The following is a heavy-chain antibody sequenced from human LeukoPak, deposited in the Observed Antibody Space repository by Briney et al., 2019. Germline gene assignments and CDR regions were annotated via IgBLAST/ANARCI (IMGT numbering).Heavy chain of an antibody. CDR3: ARGVRVPYTVSAFDI. D-gene: IGHD4-11*01. V-gene: IGHV4-34*01. CDR2: INHSGST. Sequence: SETLSLTCAVYGGSFSGYYWSWIRQPPGKGLEWIGEINHSGSTNYNPSLKSRVTISVDTSKNQFSLKLSSVTAADTAVYYCARGVRVPYTVSAFDIWGQGTMVTVSS. CDR1: GGSFSGYY. J-gene: IGHJ3*02.